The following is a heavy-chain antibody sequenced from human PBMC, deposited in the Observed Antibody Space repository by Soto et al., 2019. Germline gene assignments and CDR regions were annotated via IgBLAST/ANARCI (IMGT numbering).Heavy chain of an antibody. V-gene: IGHV3-74*01. Sequence: GGSLRLSCGGSGFTLSRYWMHWVRQAPGKGLVWVSHINSDGSSTSYADSVKGRFTISRDNAKNTLYLQMNSLRAEDTAVYYCAREKDCIRTSCYLDFAFWGQGTLVTVSS. CDR2: INSDGSST. CDR3: AREKDCIRTSCYLDFAF. D-gene: IGHD2-2*01. CDR1: GFTLSRYW. J-gene: IGHJ4*02.